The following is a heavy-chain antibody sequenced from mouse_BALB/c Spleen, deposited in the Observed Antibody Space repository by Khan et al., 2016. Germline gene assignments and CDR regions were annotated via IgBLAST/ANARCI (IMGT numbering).Heavy chain of an antibody. J-gene: IGHJ3*01. D-gene: IGHD2-4*01. V-gene: IGHV1-69*02. Sequence: QVQLQQSGAELVRPGASVKLSCKASGYTFTSYWINWMKQRPGQGLEWIGNIYPSDIYTTYNQKFKDKATLTVDKSSSTADMQLSSPTSEDSAIYYCTRGESTMIRGFAYWGQGTLVTVSA. CDR2: IYPSDIYT. CDR3: TRGESTMIRGFAY. CDR1: GYTFTSYW.